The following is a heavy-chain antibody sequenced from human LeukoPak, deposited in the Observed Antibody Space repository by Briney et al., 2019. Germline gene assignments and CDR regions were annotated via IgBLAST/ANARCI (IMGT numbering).Heavy chain of an antibody. V-gene: IGHV3-23*01. D-gene: IGHD3-22*01. CDR1: GFTFSSYA. J-gene: IGHJ3*02. CDR2: ISGSGGST. Sequence: GGSLRLSCAASGFTFSSYAMSWVRQAPGKGLEWVSAISGSGGSTYYADSVKGRFTISRDNSKNTLYLQMNSLRAEDTAVYYCATRVNMIVEVPGAFDIWGQGTMVTVSS. CDR3: ATRVNMIVEVPGAFDI.